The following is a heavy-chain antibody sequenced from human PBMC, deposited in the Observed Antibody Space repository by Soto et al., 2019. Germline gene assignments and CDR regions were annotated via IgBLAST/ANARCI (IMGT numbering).Heavy chain of an antibody. CDR1: GFTFSSYA. D-gene: IGHD3-22*01. V-gene: IGHV3-23*01. J-gene: IGHJ4*02. Sequence: VGSLRLSCAASGFTFSSYAMSWVRQAPGKGLEWVSAISGSGGSTYYADSVKGRFTISRDNSKNTLYLQMNSLRAEDTAVYYCAKGPTYYYDSSGYYFDYWGQGTLVTVSS. CDR2: ISGSGGST. CDR3: AKGPTYYYDSSGYYFDY.